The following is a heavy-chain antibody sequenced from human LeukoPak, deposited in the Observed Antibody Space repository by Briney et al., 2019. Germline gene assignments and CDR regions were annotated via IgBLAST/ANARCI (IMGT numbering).Heavy chain of an antibody. CDR2: IKSKTDGGTI. CDR1: GFTFDNAW. D-gene: IGHD2-2*01. J-gene: IGHJ4*02. V-gene: IGHV3-15*01. Sequence: PGGSLRLSCAASGFTFDNAWMNWVRQAPGKGLEWVGRIKSKTDGGTIAYAAPVKGRFTISRDNAKNSVYLQMNSLRAEDTAVYYCAREGRSVVIKFFEYWGQGTLVTVSS. CDR3: AREGRSVVIKFFEY.